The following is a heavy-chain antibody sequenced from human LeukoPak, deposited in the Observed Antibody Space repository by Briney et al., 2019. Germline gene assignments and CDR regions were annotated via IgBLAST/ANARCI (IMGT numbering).Heavy chain of an antibody. Sequence: SETLSLTCTVSNYSIISDYYWGWTRQAPGKGLEWIGTIYHSGSTSYNPSLNSRVTISVDTSMNQFSLKLTSVSAADTAVYFCAMRFSHGPFDYWGQGTLVTVSS. D-gene: IGHD3-3*01. CDR1: NYSIISDYY. CDR2: IYHSGST. V-gene: IGHV4-38-2*02. CDR3: AMRFSHGPFDY. J-gene: IGHJ4*02.